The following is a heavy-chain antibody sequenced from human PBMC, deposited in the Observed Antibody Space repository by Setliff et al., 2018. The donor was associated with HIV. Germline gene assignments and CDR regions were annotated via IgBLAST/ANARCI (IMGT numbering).Heavy chain of an antibody. CDR2: IKSKTDGGTT. D-gene: IGHD6-6*01. CDR3: TAVGSLAGRRPELN. J-gene: IGHJ4*02. CDR1: EFTFSDYS. Sequence: PGGSLRLSCTASEFTFSDYSMSWVRQAPGKGLEWVGRIKSKTDGGTTDYAAPVKGRFTISRDDSKNTLYLQMNSLKTEDTAVYYCTAVGSLAGRRPELNWGRGTLVTVSS. V-gene: IGHV3-15*01.